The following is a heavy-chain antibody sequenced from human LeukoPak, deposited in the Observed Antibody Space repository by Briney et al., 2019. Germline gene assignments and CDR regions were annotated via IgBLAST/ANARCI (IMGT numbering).Heavy chain of an antibody. CDR3: ARDLAPRSFDY. CDR1: GFTFSDYY. J-gene: IGHJ4*02. V-gene: IGHV3-11*06. D-gene: IGHD5-24*01. CDR2: ISSIST. Sequence: GESLRLSCSASGFTFSDYYMNWIRQAPGKGLDWVSSISSISTYTAYADSLRGRFTICRDNSNYSLYLQMDSLRVEDMAVYYCARDLAPRSFDYWGQGTLVTVSS.